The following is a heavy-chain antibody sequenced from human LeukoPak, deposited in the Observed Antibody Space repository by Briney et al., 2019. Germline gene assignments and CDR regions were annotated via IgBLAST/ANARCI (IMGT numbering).Heavy chain of an antibody. D-gene: IGHD2-2*01. CDR1: GFTFSSYG. CDR2: IRYDGSNK. J-gene: IGHJ6*03. Sequence: GGSLRLSCAASGFTFSSYGMHWVRQAPGKGLEWVAFIRYDGSNKYYADSVKGRFTISRDNSKNTLYLQMNSLGAEDTAVYYCAKKVGQLLYYYYYMDVWGKGTTVTVSS. V-gene: IGHV3-30*02. CDR3: AKKVGQLLYYYYYMDV.